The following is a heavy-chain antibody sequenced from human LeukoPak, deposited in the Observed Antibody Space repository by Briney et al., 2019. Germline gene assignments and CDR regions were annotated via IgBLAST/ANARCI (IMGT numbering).Heavy chain of an antibody. V-gene: IGHV3-30*03. CDR1: GFTFSSYW. Sequence: PGGSLRLSCAASGFTFSSYWMSWVRQAPGKGLEWVAVISYDGSNKYYADSVKGRFTISRDNSKNTLYLQMNSLRAEDTAVYYCASGGSGSYYNDWFDPWGQGTLVTVSS. CDR2: ISYDGSNK. CDR3: ASGGSGSYYNDWFDP. J-gene: IGHJ5*02. D-gene: IGHD3-10*01.